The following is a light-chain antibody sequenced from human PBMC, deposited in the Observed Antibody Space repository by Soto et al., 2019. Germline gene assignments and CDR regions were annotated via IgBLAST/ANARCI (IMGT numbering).Light chain of an antibody. CDR2: EGS. CDR3: CSYAAEGV. Sequence: LTQPASVSGSPGQSITISCTGTSSDVGSYNLVSWYQQHPGKAPKLMIYEGSKRPSGVSNRFSGSKSGNTASLTISGLQAEDEADYYCCSYAAEGVFGTGTKVTVL. J-gene: IGLJ1*01. CDR1: SSDVGSYNL. V-gene: IGLV2-23*01.